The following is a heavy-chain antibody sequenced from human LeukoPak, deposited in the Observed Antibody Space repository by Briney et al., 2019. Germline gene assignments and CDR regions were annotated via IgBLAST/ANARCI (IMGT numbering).Heavy chain of an antibody. J-gene: IGHJ4*02. D-gene: IGHD2-15*01. CDR2: IWYDGNNK. V-gene: IGHV3-33*01. CDR3: ARQHCSGGDCYFFD. Sequence: RPGGSLRLSCAASGFTFSSYGVHWVRQAPGKGLEWVALIWYDGNNKYYADSVKGRFTISRDNSKNTLYLQLNSLRAEDTAVYYCARQHCSGGDCYFFDWGQGTLVTVSS. CDR1: GFTFSSYG.